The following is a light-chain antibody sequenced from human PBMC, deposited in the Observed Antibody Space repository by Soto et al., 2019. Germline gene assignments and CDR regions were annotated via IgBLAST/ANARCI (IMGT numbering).Light chain of an antibody. J-gene: IGKJ4*01. CDR2: GAS. Sequence: IVFTQSPATLSLSPGERGTLSCRASQSVTSNSLAWYQQRPGQAPRLLIHGASTRATNIPDRFSGSGSGTDFTLSISRLEPEDSAVYYCQQYGRSPLTFGGGTKVDIK. CDR1: QSVTSNS. CDR3: QQYGRSPLT. V-gene: IGKV3-20*01.